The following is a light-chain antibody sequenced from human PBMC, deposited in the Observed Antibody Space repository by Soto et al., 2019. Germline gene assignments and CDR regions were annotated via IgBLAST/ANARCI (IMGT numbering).Light chain of an antibody. CDR2: GNS. J-gene: IGLJ2*01. V-gene: IGLV1-40*01. CDR1: RSNIGAGYD. CDR3: QSYDSSLSGSRV. Sequence: QAVVTQPPSVSGAPGQRVTISCTGSRSNIGAGYDVHWYQQLPGTAPILLIYGNSNRPSGVPDRFSGSKSGTSASLAITGLQAEDEADYYCQSYDSSLSGSRVFGGGTKLTVL.